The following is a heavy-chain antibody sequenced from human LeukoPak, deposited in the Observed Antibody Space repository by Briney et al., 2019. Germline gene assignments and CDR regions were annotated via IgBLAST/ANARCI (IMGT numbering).Heavy chain of an antibody. CDR1: GGSISSSSYY. D-gene: IGHD3-22*01. V-gene: IGHV4-39*07. J-gene: IGHJ3*02. CDR3: ARVGGITMIVVLITDAFDI. Sequence: PSETLSLTCTVSGGSISSSSYYWGWIRQPPGKGLEWIGSIYYSGSTYYNPSLKSRVTISVDTSKNQFSLKLRSVTAADTAVYYCARVGGITMIVVLITDAFDIWGQGTMVTVSS. CDR2: IYYSGST.